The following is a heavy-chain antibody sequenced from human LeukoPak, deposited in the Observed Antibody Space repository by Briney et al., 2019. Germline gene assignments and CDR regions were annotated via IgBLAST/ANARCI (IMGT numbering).Heavy chain of an antibody. V-gene: IGHV3-33*01. J-gene: IGHJ4*02. Sequence: GGSLRLSCAASGFTFSTYAMHWVRQAPGKGLEWVAVIWYDRTNKYYADSVKGRFTISRDNSKNTLYLQMSSLRAEDTAVYYCARDRLTTETTFHFDYWGQGTLVTASS. CDR1: GFTFSTYA. D-gene: IGHD4-17*01. CDR3: ARDRLTTETTFHFDY. CDR2: IWYDRTNK.